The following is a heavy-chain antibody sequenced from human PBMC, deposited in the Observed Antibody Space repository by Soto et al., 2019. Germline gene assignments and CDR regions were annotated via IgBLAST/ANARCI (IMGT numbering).Heavy chain of an antibody. J-gene: IGHJ6*02. Sequence: QVQLVESGGGVVQPGRSLRLSCAASGFTFSDYGMHWVRQAPGKGLEWVAVTSYDGSKKYYADSVEGRFTISKDNSKNTVYLQMNRLRIEDTAVYHCAKWGLPGHGMVVWGQGTTVTVSS. D-gene: IGHD2-2*01. CDR3: AKWGLPGHGMVV. CDR1: GFTFSDYG. V-gene: IGHV3-30*18. CDR2: TSYDGSKK.